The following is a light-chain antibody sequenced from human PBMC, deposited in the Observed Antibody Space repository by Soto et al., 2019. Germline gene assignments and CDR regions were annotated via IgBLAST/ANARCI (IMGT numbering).Light chain of an antibody. CDR1: QSVSIN. J-gene: IGKJ5*01. CDR2: DAS. V-gene: IGKV3D-15*01. CDR3: QQYNNWPIT. Sequence: EIVMTQSPGTLSVYPGERATLSCRASQSVSINLAWYQQKPGQAPRLLIYDASTRATGIPARFSGSGSGTEFTLTISSLQSKDFAVYYCQQYNNWPITFGQGTRLEIK.